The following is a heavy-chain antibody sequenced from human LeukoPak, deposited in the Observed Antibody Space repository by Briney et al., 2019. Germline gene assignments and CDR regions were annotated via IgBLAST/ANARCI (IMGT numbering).Heavy chain of an antibody. CDR1: GFTFSSYA. CDR2: ISYDGSNK. J-gene: IGHJ4*02. D-gene: IGHD4-17*01. CDR3: ARDLDVWATVTLDY. Sequence: GRSLRLSCAASGFTFSSYAMHWVRQAPGKGLEWVAVISYDGSNKYYADSVKGRFTISRDNSKNTLYLQMNSLRAEDTAVYYCARDLDVWATVTLDYWGQGTLVTVSS. V-gene: IGHV3-30-3*01.